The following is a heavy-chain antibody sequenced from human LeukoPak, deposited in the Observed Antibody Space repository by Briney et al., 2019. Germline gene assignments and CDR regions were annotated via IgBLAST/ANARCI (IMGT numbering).Heavy chain of an antibody. Sequence: SETLSLTCAVYGGSFSGYYWSWIRQPPGKGLEWIGEINHSGSTNYNPSLKGRVTISVDTSKNQFSLKLSSVTAAETAVYFCARGVDNWNIDVFDIWGQGTMVTVSS. J-gene: IGHJ3*02. V-gene: IGHV4-34*01. CDR2: INHSGST. D-gene: IGHD1/OR15-1a*01. CDR1: GGSFSGYY. CDR3: ARGVDNWNIDVFDI.